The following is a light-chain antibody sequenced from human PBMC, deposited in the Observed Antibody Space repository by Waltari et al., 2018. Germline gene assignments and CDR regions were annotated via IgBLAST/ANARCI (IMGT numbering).Light chain of an antibody. CDR2: DVS. V-gene: IGLV2-11*01. J-gene: IGLJ1*01. Sequence: QSALTQPRSVSGSPGQSVTISCTGTSSDVGGYNYVSWYQQHPGKARKLMIYDVSKRPSGVPDRFSGSKSGNTASLTISGLQAEDEADYYCCSYAGSSYVFGTGTKVTVL. CDR1: SSDVGGYNY. CDR3: CSYAGSSYV.